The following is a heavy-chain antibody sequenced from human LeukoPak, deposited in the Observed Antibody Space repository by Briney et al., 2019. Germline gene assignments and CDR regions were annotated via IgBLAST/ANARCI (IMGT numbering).Heavy chain of an antibody. CDR3: AKSFRSSGLYYFDY. CDR2: ISGSGGST. V-gene: IGHV3-23*01. CDR1: GFTFSSYA. D-gene: IGHD3-22*01. Sequence: GGSLRLSCAASGFTFSSYAMSWVRQAPGKGLEWVSAISGSGGSTYYADSVKGRFTISRDNSKNTLYLQMNSLRAEDTAVYYCAKSFRSSGLYYFDYWAREPWSPSPQ. J-gene: IGHJ4*02.